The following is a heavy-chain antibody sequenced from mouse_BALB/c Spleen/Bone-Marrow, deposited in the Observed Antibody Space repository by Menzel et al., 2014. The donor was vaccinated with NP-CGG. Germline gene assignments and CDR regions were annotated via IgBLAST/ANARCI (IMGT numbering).Heavy chain of an antibody. V-gene: IGHV14-3*02. D-gene: IGHD3-2*01. J-gene: IGHJ3*01. CDR1: GFNIKDTY. CDR3: ATTDSSGVFAY. Sequence: EVQLQQSGAELVKPGASVKLSCTASGFNIKDTYMHWVKQRPEQGLEWIGRIDPANGSTKYDPKFQGEATITADASSNTAYLQLSSLTSEDTAVYYCATTDSSGVFAYWGQGTLVTVSA. CDR2: IDPANGST.